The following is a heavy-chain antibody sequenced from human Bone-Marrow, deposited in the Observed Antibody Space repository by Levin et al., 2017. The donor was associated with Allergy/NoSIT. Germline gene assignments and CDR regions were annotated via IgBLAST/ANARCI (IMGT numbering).Heavy chain of an antibody. CDR3: ASVPAGQWLVLFND. D-gene: IGHD6-19*01. CDR2: FDPENGET. Sequence: ASVKVSCKISGYSLTELSMHWVRQPPGKGLEWMGGFDPENGETIYAQKFQDRVTLTEDTSTDTIYMELRSLTSEDTAVYYCASVPAGQWLVLFNDWGQGTLVTVSS. CDR1: GYSLTELS. J-gene: IGHJ4*02. V-gene: IGHV1-24*01.